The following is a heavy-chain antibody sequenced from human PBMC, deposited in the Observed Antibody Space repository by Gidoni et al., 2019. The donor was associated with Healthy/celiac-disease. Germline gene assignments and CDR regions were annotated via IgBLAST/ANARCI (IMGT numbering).Heavy chain of an antibody. V-gene: IGHV3-23*01. D-gene: IGHD3-10*01. J-gene: IGHJ3*02. CDR1: GFTFSSYA. CDR3: AKPHTMGYAFDI. Sequence: EVQLLESGGGLVQPGGSMRISCAASGFTFSSYAMSWVRQAPGKGLEWVSAISGSGGSTYYADSVKGRFTISRDNSKNTLYLQMNSLRAEDTAVYYCAKPHTMGYAFDIWGQGTMVTVSS. CDR2: ISGSGGST.